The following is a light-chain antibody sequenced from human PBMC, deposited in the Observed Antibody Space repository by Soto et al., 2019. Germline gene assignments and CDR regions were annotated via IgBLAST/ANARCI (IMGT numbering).Light chain of an antibody. CDR1: SSDVGNYNL. CDR3: CSYAGRSHYV. Sequence: QSALTQPASVSGSPGQSITISCTGISSDVGNYNLVSWYQQHPDKAPQLMIYEVTKRPSGVSYRFSGSKSGNTASLTISGLQTEDEADYYCCSYAGRSHYVFGTGTKLTVL. CDR2: EVT. J-gene: IGLJ1*01. V-gene: IGLV2-23*02.